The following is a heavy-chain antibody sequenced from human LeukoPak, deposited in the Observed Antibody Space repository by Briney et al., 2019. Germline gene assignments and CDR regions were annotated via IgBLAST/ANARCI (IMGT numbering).Heavy chain of an antibody. D-gene: IGHD1-26*01. CDR3: ARDERIVGATSY. V-gene: IGHV3-53*01. Sequence: GGSLRLSCAASGFTVSSNYMNWVRQAPGKGLEWVSIIYSGGSTFYADSVKGRFTISRDNSKNTLFLQMNSLRAEDTAVYYCARDERIVGATSYWGQGTLVTVSS. J-gene: IGHJ4*02. CDR1: GFTVSSNY. CDR2: IYSGGST.